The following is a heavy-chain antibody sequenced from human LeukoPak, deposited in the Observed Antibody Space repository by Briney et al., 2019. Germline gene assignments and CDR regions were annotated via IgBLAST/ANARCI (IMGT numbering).Heavy chain of an antibody. J-gene: IGHJ4*02. CDR1: GYTFTSYG. CDR2: ISSYNGNT. D-gene: IGHD3-3*01. CDR3: ARDFDRYDFWSGFGFDY. V-gene: IGHV1-18*01. Sequence: ASVKGSCSASGYTFTSYGISWVRQAPGQGMEWMGWISSYNGNTNYAQKLQGRVTMTTDTSTSTAYMELRSLRSDDTAVYYCARDFDRYDFWSGFGFDYWGQGTLVTVSS.